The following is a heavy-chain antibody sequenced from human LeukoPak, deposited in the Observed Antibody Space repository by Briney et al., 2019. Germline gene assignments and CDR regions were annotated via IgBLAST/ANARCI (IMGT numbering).Heavy chain of an antibody. Sequence: EASVRVSCKASGYTFSNYGISWVRQAPGQGLEWMGWISAYNDNTNYAQKFQGRVTMITDTSTSTAYMELRSLRSDDTAVYYCARDGFFGSGIVGTFDIWGQGTMVTVSS. CDR1: GYTFSNYG. V-gene: IGHV1-18*01. CDR2: ISAYNDNT. J-gene: IGHJ3*02. D-gene: IGHD3-10*01. CDR3: ARDGFFGSGIVGTFDI.